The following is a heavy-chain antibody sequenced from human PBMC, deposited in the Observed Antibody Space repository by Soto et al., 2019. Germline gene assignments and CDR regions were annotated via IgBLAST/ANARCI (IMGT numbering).Heavy chain of an antibody. Sequence: GGSRRLSCAASGFTFSDDCIHWIRRAPGKGLEWISYISGNGEIIQYAASARGRFTISRDRSKNTVYLQMDGLRTEDTAVYHCAKLGPYGSESYSFRYNWIDPWGQGT. D-gene: IGHD3-10*01. V-gene: IGHV3-11*01. CDR2: ISGNGEII. CDR3: AKLGPYGSESYSFRYNWIDP. CDR1: GFTFSDDC. J-gene: IGHJ5*02.